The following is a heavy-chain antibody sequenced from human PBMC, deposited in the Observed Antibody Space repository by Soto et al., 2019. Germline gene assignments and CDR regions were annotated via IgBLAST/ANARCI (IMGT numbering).Heavy chain of an antibody. CDR2: ISYDGSNK. J-gene: IGHJ5*02. Sequence: GGSLRLSCAASGFTFSSYGMHWVRQAPGKGLEWVAVISYDGSNKYYADSVKGRFTISRDNSKNTLYLQMNSLRAEDTAVYYCAKTIGNYYDSSGLEFDPWGQGTLVTVS. CDR1: GFTFSSYG. D-gene: IGHD3-22*01. CDR3: AKTIGNYYDSSGLEFDP. V-gene: IGHV3-30*18.